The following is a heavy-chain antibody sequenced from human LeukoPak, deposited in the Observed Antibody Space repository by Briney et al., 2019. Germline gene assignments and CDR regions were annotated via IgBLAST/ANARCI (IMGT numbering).Heavy chain of an antibody. D-gene: IGHD3-10*01. CDR1: GFTFDYYA. V-gene: IGHV3-43*02. J-gene: IGHJ5*02. Sequence: GGSLRLSCAASGFTFDYYAMHWVRQAPGKCLEWVSLISGDGGSTYYADSVKGRFTISRDNSKNSLYLQMNSLRTEDTALYYCAKAGIRGVIWHCWFDPWGQGTLVSVSS. CDR3: AKAGIRGVIWHCWFDP. CDR2: ISGDGGST.